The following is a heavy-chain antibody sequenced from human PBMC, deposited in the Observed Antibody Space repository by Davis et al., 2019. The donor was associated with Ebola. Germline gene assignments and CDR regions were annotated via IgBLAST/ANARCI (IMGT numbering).Heavy chain of an antibody. CDR2: IIPIFGTA. CDR1: GGTFSSYA. Sequence: AASVKVSCKASGGTFSSYAISWVRQAPGQGLEWMGGIIPIFGTANYAQKFQGRVTITAGESTSTAYMELSSLRSEDTAVYYCARKGIAVAGYYYGMDVWGQGTTVTVSS. D-gene: IGHD6-19*01. J-gene: IGHJ6*02. CDR3: ARKGIAVAGYYYGMDV. V-gene: IGHV1-69*13.